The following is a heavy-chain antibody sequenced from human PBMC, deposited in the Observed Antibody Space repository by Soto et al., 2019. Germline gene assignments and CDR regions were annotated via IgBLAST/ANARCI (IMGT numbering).Heavy chain of an antibody. J-gene: IGHJ2*01. D-gene: IGHD5-18*01. Sequence: PGGSLRLSCAASGFTVSSNYMSWVRQAPGKGLEWVSVIYSGGSTYYADSVKGRFTISRDNSKNTLYLQMNSLRAEDTAVYYCASPGTWIQYWYFDLWGRGTLVTVSS. CDR2: IYSGGST. CDR1: GFTVSSNY. V-gene: IGHV3-66*01. CDR3: ASPGTWIQYWYFDL.